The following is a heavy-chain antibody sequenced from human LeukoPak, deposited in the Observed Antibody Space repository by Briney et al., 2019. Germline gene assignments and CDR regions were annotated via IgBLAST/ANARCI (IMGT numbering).Heavy chain of an antibody. CDR2: IYYSGST. J-gene: IGHJ6*02. CDR3: ARLGYCSGGSCYGTYYYYGMDV. CDR1: GGSISSSGYY. D-gene: IGHD2-15*01. V-gene: IGHV4-39*01. Sequence: SETLSLTCTVSGGSISSSGYYWGWIRQPPGKGLEWIGSIYYSGSTYYNPSLKSRVTISVDTSKNQFSLKLSSVAAADTAVYYCARLGYCSGGSCYGTYYYYGMDVWGQGTTVTVSS.